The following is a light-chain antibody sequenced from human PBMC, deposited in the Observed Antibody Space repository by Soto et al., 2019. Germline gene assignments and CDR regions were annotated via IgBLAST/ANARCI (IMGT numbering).Light chain of an antibody. CDR3: QQYNSYSPT. J-gene: IGKJ4*01. V-gene: IGKV1-9*01. Sequence: IPFTQSPSFLSASVGDRVTLSCRASQGISNYLAWYLQKPGKAPKLLISGASTLQSGVPSRFSGSGSGTEFTLTISSLQPDDFATYYCQQYNSYSPTFGGGTKVDI. CDR2: GAS. CDR1: QGISNY.